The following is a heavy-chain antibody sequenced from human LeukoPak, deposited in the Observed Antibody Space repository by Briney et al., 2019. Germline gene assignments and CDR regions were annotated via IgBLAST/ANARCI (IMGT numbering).Heavy chain of an antibody. D-gene: IGHD2-15*01. Sequence: SETLSLTCTVSGGSISSSSYYWGWIRQPPGKGLEWIGSINYSGSTYYNPSLKSRVTISVDRSKNQFSLKLSSVTAAATAVYYCARGYCSGGSCYSSYYYSYMDVWGKGTTVTVSS. V-gene: IGHV4-39*07. J-gene: IGHJ6*03. CDR3: ARGYCSGGSCYSSYYYSYMDV. CDR1: GGSISSSSYY. CDR2: INYSGST.